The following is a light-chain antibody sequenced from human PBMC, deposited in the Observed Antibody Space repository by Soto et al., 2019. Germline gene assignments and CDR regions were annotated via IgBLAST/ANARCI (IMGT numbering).Light chain of an antibody. CDR2: EVS. Sequence: QSALTQPPSASGSPGQSVTISCTGTSSDLGGYNYVSWYQQHPGKAPKLMIYEVSKRPSGVPDRFSGSKSGNTASLTVSGLQAEDEADYYCSSYAGSNNLVVFGTGTKGTV. V-gene: IGLV2-8*01. J-gene: IGLJ1*01. CDR3: SSYAGSNNLVV. CDR1: SSDLGGYNY.